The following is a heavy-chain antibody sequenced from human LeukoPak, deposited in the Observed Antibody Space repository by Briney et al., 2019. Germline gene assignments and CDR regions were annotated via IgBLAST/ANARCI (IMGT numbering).Heavy chain of an antibody. CDR3: ARSRGSMRLRLGELSLYLFDY. D-gene: IGHD3-16*02. CDR2: ISAYNGNT. CDR1: GYTFTSYG. J-gene: IGHJ4*02. V-gene: IGHV1-18*01. Sequence: VASVKVSCKASGYTFTSYGISWVRQAPGQGLEWMGWISAYNGNTNYAQKLQGRVTMTTDTSTSTAYMELRSLRSDDTAVYYCARSRGSMRLRLGELSLYLFDYWGQGTLVTVSS.